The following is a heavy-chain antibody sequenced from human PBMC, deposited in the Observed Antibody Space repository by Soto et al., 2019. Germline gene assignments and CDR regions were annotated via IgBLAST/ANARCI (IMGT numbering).Heavy chain of an antibody. D-gene: IGHD5-12*01. CDR3: ARSGGYSGYDYNGMDV. Sequence: GGSLRLSCAASGFTFGNYAMTWVRQAPGKGLECVSRISGSGGGTYYADSVKGRFTISRDNSENTLYLHLNSLRVEDTAIYYCARSGGYSGYDYNGMDVWGQGTTVTVSS. J-gene: IGHJ6*02. V-gene: IGHV3-23*01. CDR1: GFTFGNYA. CDR2: ISGSGGGT.